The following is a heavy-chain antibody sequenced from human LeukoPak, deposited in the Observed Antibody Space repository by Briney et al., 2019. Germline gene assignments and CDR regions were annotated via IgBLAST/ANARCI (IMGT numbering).Heavy chain of an antibody. V-gene: IGHV4-34*01. CDR1: GGSFSGYY. J-gene: IGHJ4*02. D-gene: IGHD5-18*01. Sequence: SETLSLTCAVYGGSFSGYYWSWIRQPPGKGLERIGEINHSGSTNYNPSLKSRVTISVDTSKNQFSLKLCSVTAADTAVYYCARAGSYGYDYWGQGTLVTVSS. CDR2: INHSGST. CDR3: ARAGSYGYDY.